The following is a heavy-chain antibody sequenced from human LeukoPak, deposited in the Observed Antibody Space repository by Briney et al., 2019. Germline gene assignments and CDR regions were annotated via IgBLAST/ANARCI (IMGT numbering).Heavy chain of an antibody. CDR3: AREDSSGYYYFDY. J-gene: IGHJ4*02. V-gene: IGHV4-59*01. D-gene: IGHD3-22*01. Sequence: PSETLSLTCTVSGGSISSYYWSWIRQPPGKGLEWIGYIYYSGSTNYNPSLTSRVTISVDTSKNQYSLKLSSVTAADSAVYYCAREDSSGYYYFDYWGQGTLVTVSS. CDR2: IYYSGST. CDR1: GGSISSYY.